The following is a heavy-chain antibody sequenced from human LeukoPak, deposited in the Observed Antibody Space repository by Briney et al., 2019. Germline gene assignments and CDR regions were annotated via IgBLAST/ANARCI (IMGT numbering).Heavy chain of an antibody. CDR3: AGGPGFLIDC. J-gene: IGHJ4*01. CDR2: INQNGNEK. V-gene: IGHV3-7*01. CDR1: GFTFSSYW. Sequence: GGSLRLSCAASGFTFSSYWMSWVRRAPGKGLERIANINQNGNEKNYLDSMKGRLTISRDNANNLVFLQMNSLRIEDTAVYYCAGGPGFLIDCWGHGTLVTVSS. D-gene: IGHD3-3*01.